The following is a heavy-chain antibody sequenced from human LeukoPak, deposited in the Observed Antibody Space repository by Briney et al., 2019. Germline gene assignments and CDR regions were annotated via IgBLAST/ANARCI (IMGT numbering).Heavy chain of an antibody. CDR2: INPNSGGT. CDR3: ASASSSWAHDAFDI. J-gene: IGHJ3*02. D-gene: IGHD6-13*01. V-gene: IGHV1-2*04. CDR1: GYTFTSYY. Sequence: ASVKVSCKASGYTFTSYYMHWVRQAPGQGLEWMGWINPNSGGTNYAQKFQGWVTMTRDTSVSTAYMELSRLRSDDTAVYYCASASSSWAHDAFDIWGQGTMVTVSS.